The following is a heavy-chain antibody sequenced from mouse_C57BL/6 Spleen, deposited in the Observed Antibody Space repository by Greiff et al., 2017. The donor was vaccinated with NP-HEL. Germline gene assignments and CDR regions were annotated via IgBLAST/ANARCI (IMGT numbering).Heavy chain of an antibody. Sequence: QVTLKVSGAELVKPGASVKISCKASGYALSSYWMNWVKQRPGKGPEWIGQIYPGDGDTKYNGKFKGKAKLAADKSSRTAYMPLSSLTSEDSAVYFWARDYYGSSPWFAYWGQGTLVTVSA. V-gene: IGHV1-80*01. CDR2: IYPGDGDT. D-gene: IGHD1-1*01. CDR1: GYALSSYW. J-gene: IGHJ3*01. CDR3: ARDYYGSSPWFAY.